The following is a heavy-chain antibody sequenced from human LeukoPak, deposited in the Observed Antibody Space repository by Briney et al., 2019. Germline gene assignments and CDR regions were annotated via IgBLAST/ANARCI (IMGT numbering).Heavy chain of an antibody. CDR1: GSSISSSSYY. D-gene: IGHD3-22*01. Sequence: SETLSLTCTVSGSSISSSSYYWGWIRQPPGKGLEWIGYFYHSGSTNYNPSLKSRVTISVDTSKSHFSLKLSSVTAADTAVYYCARGQWLPVFDFWGQGTLVTVSS. J-gene: IGHJ4*02. CDR2: FYHSGST. V-gene: IGHV4-61*03. CDR3: ARGQWLPVFDF.